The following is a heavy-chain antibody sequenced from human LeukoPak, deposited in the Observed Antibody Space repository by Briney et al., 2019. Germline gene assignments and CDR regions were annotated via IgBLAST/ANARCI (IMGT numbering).Heavy chain of an antibody. J-gene: IGHJ4*02. CDR3: ARQFRSRSAGSGWYRGISDY. D-gene: IGHD6-19*01. CDR2: IYTSGST. Sequence: PSETLSLTCTVSGGSISSYYWSWIRQPAGKGLEWLGRIYTSGSTNYNPSLKSRVTMSVDTSKNHFSLKLSSVTAADTAVYYCARQFRSRSAGSGWYRGISDYWGQGTLVTVSS. V-gene: IGHV4-4*07. CDR1: GGSISSYY.